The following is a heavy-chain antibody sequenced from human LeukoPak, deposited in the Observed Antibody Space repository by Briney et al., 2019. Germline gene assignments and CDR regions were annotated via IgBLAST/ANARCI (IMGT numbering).Heavy chain of an antibody. CDR2: IYHSGST. V-gene: IGHV4-61*08. CDR3: ARGGAARLHFQN. J-gene: IGHJ1*01. D-gene: IGHD6-6*01. Sequence: SETLSLTCAVSGGSISSGGYSWSWIRQPPGKGLEWIGYIYHSGSTNYNPSLQSQVTISVDTSKNQFSLNLNSVTAADTAVYYCARGGAARLHFQNWGQGTLVTVSS. CDR1: GGSISSGGYS.